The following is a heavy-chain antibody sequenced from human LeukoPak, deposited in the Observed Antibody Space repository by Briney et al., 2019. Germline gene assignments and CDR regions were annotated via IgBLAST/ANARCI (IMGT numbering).Heavy chain of an antibody. CDR2: ISSLSTTI. J-gene: IGHJ3*02. CDR1: GFTFSSYS. V-gene: IGHV3-48*01. Sequence: PGGSLRLSCADSGFTFSSYSMNWVRQAPGKGLEWVSYISSLSTTIYYADSVKGRFTISRDNAKNTLYLQMNSLRAEDTAVYYCAKVRAWAFDIWGQGTMVTVSS. CDR3: AKVRAWAFDI.